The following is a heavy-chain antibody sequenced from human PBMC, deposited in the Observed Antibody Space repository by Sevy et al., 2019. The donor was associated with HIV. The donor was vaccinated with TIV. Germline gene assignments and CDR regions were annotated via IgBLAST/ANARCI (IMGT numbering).Heavy chain of an antibody. CDR1: GGSITSLY. Sequence: SETLSLTCTVSGGSITSLYWNWIRQPPGKGLEWIANIYYNGNINYNPSLKSRVTLSPDTSKNQFSLRLSYVTAADTAMYYCAGENAWGRGYSWGQGTLVTVSS. V-gene: IGHV4-59*08. J-gene: IGHJ4*02. CDR2: IYYNGNI. CDR3: AGENAWGRGYS. D-gene: IGHD1-26*01.